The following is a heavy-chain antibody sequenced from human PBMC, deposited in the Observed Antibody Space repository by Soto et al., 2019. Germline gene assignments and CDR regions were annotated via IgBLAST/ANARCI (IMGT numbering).Heavy chain of an antibody. CDR3: ARTSETTVTTYAFDI. V-gene: IGHV3-66*01. D-gene: IGHD4-17*01. CDR2: IYSGGST. J-gene: IGHJ3*02. CDR1: GFTVSSNY. Sequence: AGGSLRLSCAASGFTVSSNYMSWVRQAPGKGLEWVSVIYSGGSTYYTDSVKGRFTISRDNSKNTLYLQMNSLRAEDTAVYYCARTSETTVTTYAFDIWGQGTMVTVSS.